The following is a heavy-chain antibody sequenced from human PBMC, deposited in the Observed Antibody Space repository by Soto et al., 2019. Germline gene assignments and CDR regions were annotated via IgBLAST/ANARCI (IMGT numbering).Heavy chain of an antibody. J-gene: IGHJ6*01. Sequence: QLVESGGGLVTPGKSVTLSCVGSGFDFTAAWMYWVRQAPGTGLEWVGRIKSRGSGGTKDYSASVRGRFTSSRDDSRATVYLQMRSLTTEHSAGYGLATQRGTSASSYYGLEVWGQGSTVTFTS. D-gene: IGHD1-1*01. V-gene: IGHV3-15*07. CDR2: IKSRGSGGTK. CDR3: ATQRGTSASSYYGLEV. CDR1: GFDFTAAW.